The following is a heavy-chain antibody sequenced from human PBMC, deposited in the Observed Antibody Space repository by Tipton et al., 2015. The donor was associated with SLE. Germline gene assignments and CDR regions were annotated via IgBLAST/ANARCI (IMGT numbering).Heavy chain of an antibody. V-gene: IGHV3-74*03. J-gene: IGHJ3*02. Sequence: SLRLSCEASGFTFNRHWMHWVRQAPGKGLVWVSRISVDGSRTTYADSVKGRFTISRDNAKNSLYLQMNSLRVEDTAVYYCARDMVEARAFDIWGRGAMVSASS. CDR1: GFTFNRHW. D-gene: IGHD4/OR15-4a*01. CDR2: ISVDGSRT. CDR3: ARDMVEARAFDI.